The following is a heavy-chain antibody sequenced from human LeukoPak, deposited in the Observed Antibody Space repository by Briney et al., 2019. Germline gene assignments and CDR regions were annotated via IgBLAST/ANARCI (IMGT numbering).Heavy chain of an antibody. CDR2: INPSGGST. Sequence: ASVKVSCKASGYTFTSYYMHWVRQAPGQGLEWMGIINPSGGSTSYAQKFQGRVTMTRDTSTSTVYMELSSLRSEDTAVYYCGRERLRFLEWLFNTRNWFDPWGQGTLVTVSS. CDR3: GRERLRFLEWLFNTRNWFDP. CDR1: GYTFTSYY. V-gene: IGHV1-46*01. J-gene: IGHJ5*02. D-gene: IGHD3-3*01.